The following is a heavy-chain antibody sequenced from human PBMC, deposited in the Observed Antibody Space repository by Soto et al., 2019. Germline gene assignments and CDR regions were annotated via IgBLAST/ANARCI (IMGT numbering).Heavy chain of an antibody. CDR2: IRQDGIEK. V-gene: IGHV3-7*01. Sequence: EVQLVESGGGLVQPGGSLRLSCAGSGFVFSNYWMNWFRQPPGMGLEWVANIRQDGIEKNYVGSVKGRFTISRDNAKNSLYLEMSSLRAEDTGLYYCAKDKYDFDEGVYWGQGILVTVSS. J-gene: IGHJ4*02. CDR3: AKDKYDFDEGVY. D-gene: IGHD3-3*01. CDR1: GFVFSNYW.